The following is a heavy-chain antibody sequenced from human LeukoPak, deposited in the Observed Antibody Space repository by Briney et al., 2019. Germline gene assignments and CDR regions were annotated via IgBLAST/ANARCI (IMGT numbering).Heavy chain of an antibody. Sequence: GESLKISCKGSGYSFTSYWIGWVRQMPGKGLEWMAIIYPGDSDTRYSPSFQGQVTISADKPISTAYLQWSSLKASDTAIYYCARHCYSTNCYDWGQGTLVTVSS. J-gene: IGHJ4*02. CDR2: IYPGDSDT. CDR1: GYSFTSYW. CDR3: ARHCYSTNCYD. D-gene: IGHD2-2*01. V-gene: IGHV5-51*01.